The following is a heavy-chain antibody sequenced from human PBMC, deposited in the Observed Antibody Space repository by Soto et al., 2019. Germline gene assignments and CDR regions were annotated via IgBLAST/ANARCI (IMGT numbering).Heavy chain of an antibody. CDR2: INAGNGKT. V-gene: IGHV1-3*01. CDR1: GYTFTKYA. J-gene: IGHJ4*01. Sequence: QVQLVQSGAEVKKPGASVKVSCKASGYTFTKYAVHWVRQAPGQRPEWMGWINAGNGKTKYSQKFQGRVNITRDTSASTAYMELSSLRSEDTAVYYCARDHYYGSGTYNYFDYWGHGTLVTVSS. CDR3: ARDHYYGSGTYNYFDY. D-gene: IGHD3-10*01.